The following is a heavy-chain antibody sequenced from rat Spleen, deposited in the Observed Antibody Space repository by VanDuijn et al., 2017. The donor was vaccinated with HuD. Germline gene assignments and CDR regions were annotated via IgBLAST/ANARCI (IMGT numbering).Heavy chain of an antibody. Sequence: EVQLVESGGGLVQPGRSLKLSCATSGFTFSDYYMAWVRQAPTKGLDWVATIMFYGSRTYYRDSVRGRFTISRNNAKNTLFLQMDRLRSEDTATYDCVKDRGEYNNLFDYWGQGVMVTVSS. CDR3: VKDRGEYNNLFDY. J-gene: IGHJ2*01. CDR1: GFTFSDYY. CDR2: IMFYGSRT. V-gene: IGHV5S10*01. D-gene: IGHD1-10*01.